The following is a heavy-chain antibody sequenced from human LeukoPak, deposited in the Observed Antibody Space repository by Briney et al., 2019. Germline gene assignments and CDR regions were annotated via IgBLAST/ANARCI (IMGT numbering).Heavy chain of an antibody. J-gene: IGHJ4*02. V-gene: IGHV4-61*02. D-gene: IGHD2-2*01. CDR1: GGSITSGSYF. CDR2: MQTNGNT. Sequence: SQTLSLTCTVSGGSITSGSYFWTWIRQPAGKGLEWLGRMQTNGNTNYNPSLKSRVAISMDMSKNQFSLKLNSVTAADTAVYYCAREFDRGSSDYWGQGTLVTVSS. CDR3: AREFDRGSSDY.